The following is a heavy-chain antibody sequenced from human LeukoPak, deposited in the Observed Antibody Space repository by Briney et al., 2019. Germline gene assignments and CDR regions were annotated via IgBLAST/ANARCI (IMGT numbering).Heavy chain of an antibody. CDR1: GFTFITYF. CDR3: ARGPPKASGSYFVGGPDY. D-gene: IGHD3-10*01. CDR2: IWDDASKK. J-gene: IGHJ4*02. Sequence: PVGSLRDSCVAPGFTFITYFIHWVRQGLGEGLEWGAMIWDDASKKYFADSVNGGSTISRDNSKNKLYLEMNSMRVEDTAVYYCARGPPKASGSYFVGGPDYWGQGTPVTVSS. V-gene: IGHV3-33*01.